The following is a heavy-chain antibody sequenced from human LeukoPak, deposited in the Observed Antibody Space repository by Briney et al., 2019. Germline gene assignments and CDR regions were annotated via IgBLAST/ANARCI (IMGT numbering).Heavy chain of an antibody. CDR2: INPNSGGT. D-gene: IGHD3-10*01. CDR3: ARDLLWFGEYAFDI. V-gene: IGHV1-2*02. Sequence: ASVKVSCKASGYTFTGYYVHWVRQAPGQGLEWMGWINPNSGGTNYAQKFQGRVTVTRDTSISTAYMELSRLRSDDTAVYYCARDLLWFGEYAFDIWGQGTMVTVSS. CDR1: GYTFTGYY. J-gene: IGHJ3*02.